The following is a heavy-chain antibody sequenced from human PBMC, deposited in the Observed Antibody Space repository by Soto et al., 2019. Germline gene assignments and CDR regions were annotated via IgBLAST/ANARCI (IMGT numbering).Heavy chain of an antibody. J-gene: IGHJ4*02. D-gene: IGHD5-18*01. V-gene: IGHV1-46*01. CDR1: GNIFINYY. CDR2: INPSGGST. Sequence: GASVKVSCKASGNIFINYYMHWVRQAPGQGLEWMGIINPSGGSTTHAQRFQGRVTMTRDTSTSTVYMDLSSLRSEDTAVYYCASSGDTAMATGDWGQGTLVTVSS. CDR3: ASSGDTAMATGD.